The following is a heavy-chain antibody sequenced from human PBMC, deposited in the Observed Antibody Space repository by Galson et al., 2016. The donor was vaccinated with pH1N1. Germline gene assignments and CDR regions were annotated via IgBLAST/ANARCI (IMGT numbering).Heavy chain of an antibody. CDR2: ISAYNGNT. Sequence: SVKVSCKASGYTFTTFGVSWVRQAPGQGLEWMGWISAYNGNTNYAQRLQGRVTMTTDTSTSTAYMALRSLRSDDTAVYYCARAGYGDYSNYFDYWGQGTLVTVSS. CDR1: GYTFTTFG. D-gene: IGHD4-17*01. J-gene: IGHJ4*02. V-gene: IGHV1-18*01. CDR3: ARAGYGDYSNYFDY.